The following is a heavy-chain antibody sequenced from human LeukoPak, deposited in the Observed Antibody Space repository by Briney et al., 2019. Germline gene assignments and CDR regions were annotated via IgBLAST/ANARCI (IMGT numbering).Heavy chain of an antibody. J-gene: IGHJ4*02. V-gene: IGHV3-48*03. CDR3: ATYGDFFDY. Sequence: GGSLRLSCAASGFTFSSYEMNWVRQAPGKGLEWVSYISSSGSTIYYADSVKGRFTISKDNAKNSLYLQMNSLRAEDTSVYYCATYGDFFDYWGQGTLVTVSS. CDR2: ISSSGSTI. D-gene: IGHD4-17*01. CDR1: GFTFSSYE.